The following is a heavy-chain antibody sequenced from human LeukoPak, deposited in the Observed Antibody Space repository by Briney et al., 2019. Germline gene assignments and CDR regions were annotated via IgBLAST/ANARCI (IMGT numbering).Heavy chain of an antibody. CDR1: GFTFSSYG. V-gene: IGHV3-30*02. J-gene: IGHJ4*02. D-gene: IGHD6-13*01. Sequence: PGGSLRLSCAASGFTFSSYGMHWVRQAPGKGLEWVAFIRYDGSNKYYADSVRGRFTISRDNSKNTLYLQMNSLRAEDTAVYYCAKDRFVSASGTSTYYFDYWGQGTLVTVSS. CDR3: AKDRFVSASGTSTYYFDY. CDR2: IRYDGSNK.